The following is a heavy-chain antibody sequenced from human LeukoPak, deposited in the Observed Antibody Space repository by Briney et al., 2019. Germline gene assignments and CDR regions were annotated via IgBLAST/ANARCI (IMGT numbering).Heavy chain of an antibody. Sequence: ASVKVYCKASGYSFTGYYIHWVRQAPGQGLEWMGWINPNSGDTDNAQKFEGWVTMTRDTSISTVYMEMNRLKSDDTAVYFCARIGYCNGTDCHDAFDIWGQGTMVTVSS. CDR2: INPNSGDT. V-gene: IGHV1-2*04. D-gene: IGHD2-15*01. CDR3: ARIGYCNGTDCHDAFDI. J-gene: IGHJ3*02. CDR1: GYSFTGYY.